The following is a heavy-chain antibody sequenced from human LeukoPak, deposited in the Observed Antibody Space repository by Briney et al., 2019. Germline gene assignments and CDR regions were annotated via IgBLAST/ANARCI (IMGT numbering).Heavy chain of an antibody. V-gene: IGHV4-39*01. CDR3: ARREDCSSTSCYPGWGYYFDY. CDR2: IYYSGST. D-gene: IGHD2-2*01. J-gene: IGHJ4*02. Sequence: SETLPLTCTVSGGSISSSSYYWGWIRQPPGKGLEWIGSIYYSGSTYYNPSLKSRVTISVDTSKNQFSLKLSSVTAADTAVYYCARREDCSSTSCYPGWGYYFDYWGQGTLVTVSS. CDR1: GGSISSSSYY.